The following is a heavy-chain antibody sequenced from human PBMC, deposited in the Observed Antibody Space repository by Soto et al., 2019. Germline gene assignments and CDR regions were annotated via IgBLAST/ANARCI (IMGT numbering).Heavy chain of an antibody. Sequence: EVQLLESGGGLVPPGGSLRLSCAASGFPFSSRAMSWVGQAPGKGLEWVSAISGSGTITYYADSVKGRFTISRDTSKNKLYLQMNSLRADDTAVYYCAEWARYCSGADCRAWGQGTLVTVSS. V-gene: IGHV3-23*01. CDR1: GFPFSSRA. J-gene: IGHJ5*02. CDR3: AEWARYCSGADCRA. D-gene: IGHD2-15*01. CDR2: ISGSGTIT.